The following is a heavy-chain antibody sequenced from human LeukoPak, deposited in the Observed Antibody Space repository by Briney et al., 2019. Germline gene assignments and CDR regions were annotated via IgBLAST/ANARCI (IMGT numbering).Heavy chain of an antibody. J-gene: IGHJ5*02. V-gene: IGHV4-39*07. D-gene: IGHD2-2*02. CDR2: IYYRGNT. Sequence: SKTLSLTCRFSGGSISSNNDHWGWIRQPPGKGLEWIGTIYYRGNTYYNPSLKSRVTTSIDTSKNQFSLKLTYVTAADTAVYYCARADTYPVVNWFDLWGQGTLVTVSS. CDR3: ARADTYPVVNWFDL. CDR1: GGSISSNNDH.